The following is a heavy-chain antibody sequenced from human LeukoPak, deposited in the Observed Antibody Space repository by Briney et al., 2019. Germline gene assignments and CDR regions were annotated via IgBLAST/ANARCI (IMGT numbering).Heavy chain of an antibody. CDR3: ARDRTTGWGNWFDP. D-gene: IGHD4-11*01. Sequence: SETLSLTCTVSGGSISNYYWSWIRQPPGKGLEWIGYTYYSGSTNYNPSLKGRVTISVDTSKNQFSLKLSSVTAADTAVYYCARDRTTGWGNWFDPWGQGTLVTVSS. CDR1: GGSISNYY. J-gene: IGHJ5*02. V-gene: IGHV4-59*01. CDR2: TYYSGST.